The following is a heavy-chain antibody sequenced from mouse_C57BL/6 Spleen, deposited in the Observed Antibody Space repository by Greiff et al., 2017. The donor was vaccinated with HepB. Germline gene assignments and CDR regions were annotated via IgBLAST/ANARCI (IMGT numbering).Heavy chain of an antibody. CDR1: GYTFTDYY. CDR3: TRGGLLRGFDY. J-gene: IGHJ2*01. CDR2: INPYNGGT. Sequence: EVQLQQSGPVLVKPGASVKMSCKASGYTFTDYYMNWVKQSHGKSLEWIGVINPYNGGTSYNQKFKGKATLTVDKSSSTAYMELNSLTSEDSAVYYCTRGGLLRGFDYWGQGTTLTVSS. D-gene: IGHD2-3*01. V-gene: IGHV1-19*01.